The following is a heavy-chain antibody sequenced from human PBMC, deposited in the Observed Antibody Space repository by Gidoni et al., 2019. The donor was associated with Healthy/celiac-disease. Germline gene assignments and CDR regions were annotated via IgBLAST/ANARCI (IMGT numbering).Heavy chain of an antibody. V-gene: IGHV5-51*03. D-gene: IGHD3-3*01. Sequence: EVQLVQSGAEVKTPGESLKISCKGSGYSFTSYRIGWVRQMPGKGLEWMGIIYPGDSDTRYSPSFQGQVTISADKSISTAYLQWSSLKASDTAMYYCARGRGDDFWSGYYLAEYFQHWGQGTLVTVSS. CDR3: ARGRGDDFWSGYYLAEYFQH. J-gene: IGHJ1*01. CDR2: IYPGDSDT. CDR1: GYSFTSYR.